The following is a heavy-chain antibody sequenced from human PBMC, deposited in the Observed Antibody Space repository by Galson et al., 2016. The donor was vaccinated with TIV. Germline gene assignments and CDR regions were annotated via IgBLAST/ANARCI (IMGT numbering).Heavy chain of an antibody. V-gene: IGHV1-69*05. CDR2: ILPIFGIT. J-gene: IGHJ5*02. CDR3: AKVTGYDYDTSGNWTKRNWFDP. CDR1: GGTLNNYA. Sequence: SVKVSCKASGGTLNNYAISWMRQAPGQGLEWMGGILPIFGITEYGQKFQGRVTITTDQSTNTAYMELSRVRSEDTAVYYCAKVTGYDYDTSGNWTKRNWFDPWGQGTLVTVSS. D-gene: IGHD3-22*01.